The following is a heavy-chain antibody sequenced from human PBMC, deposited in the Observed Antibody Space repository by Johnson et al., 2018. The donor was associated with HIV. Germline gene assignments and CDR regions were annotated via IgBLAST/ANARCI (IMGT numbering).Heavy chain of an antibody. J-gene: IGHJ3*02. CDR1: GFTFDHYD. CDR2: ITWNGGST. Sequence: VQLVESGGGVVQPGGSLRLSCAASGFTFDHYDMSWVRQVPGKGLEWVSGITWNGGSTGYADSVKCRFTISRANAKNSLYLQMNSLRAEDTALYYCARALRVLLGAFDIWGQGTMVTVSS. CDR3: ARALRVLLGAFDI. D-gene: IGHD2-8*02. V-gene: IGHV3-20*04.